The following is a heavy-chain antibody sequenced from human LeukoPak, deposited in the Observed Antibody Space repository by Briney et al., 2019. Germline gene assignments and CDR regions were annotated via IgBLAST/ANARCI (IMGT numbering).Heavy chain of an antibody. Sequence: GGSLRLSCAASGFTFDDYGMSWVRQAPGKGLEWVSGIIWSGGSTGYADSVKGRFTISRDNAKNSLYLQMNSLRAEDTAVYYCARARNRIAVSVIREYYYMDVWGKGTTVTVSS. CDR2: IIWSGGST. CDR1: GFTFDDYG. V-gene: IGHV3-20*04. J-gene: IGHJ6*03. CDR3: ARARNRIAVSVIREYYYMDV. D-gene: IGHD6-19*01.